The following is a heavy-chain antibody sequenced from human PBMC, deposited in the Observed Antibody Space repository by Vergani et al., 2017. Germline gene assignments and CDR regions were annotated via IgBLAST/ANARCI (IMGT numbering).Heavy chain of an antibody. J-gene: IGHJ3*02. V-gene: IGHV3-9*01. CDR1: GFTFDDYA. Sequence: EVQLVESGGGLVQPGRSLRLSCAASGFTFDDYAMHWVRQAPGKGLEWVSGISGNSGSIGYADSVKGRVTISRDNAKNSLYMQMNSLRADDTALYYCAKGLHGGGTVVTRVAFDIWGQGTMVTVSS. CDR3: AKGLHGGGTVVTRVAFDI. D-gene: IGHD4-23*01. CDR2: ISGNSGSI.